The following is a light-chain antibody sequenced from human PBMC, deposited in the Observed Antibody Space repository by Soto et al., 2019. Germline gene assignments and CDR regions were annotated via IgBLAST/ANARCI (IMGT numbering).Light chain of an antibody. V-gene: IGKV3-11*01. CDR3: QQLTDWPPQWT. J-gene: IGKJ1*01. Sequence: EVALTQSPDTLSLPPGERDTLSCRPSQSISSYLAWYQQKPGQAPRLLIYDASSRATGIPARFSGSGSGTDFTLTISSLEPEDFAVYYCQQLTDWPPQWTFGQGTKVE. CDR1: QSISSY. CDR2: DAS.